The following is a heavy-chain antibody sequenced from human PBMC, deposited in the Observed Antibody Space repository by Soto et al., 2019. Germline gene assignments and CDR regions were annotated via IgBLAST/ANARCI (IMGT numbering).Heavy chain of an antibody. CDR3: ARVGPITLGYSYGRSDY. V-gene: IGHV1-46*03. J-gene: IGHJ4*02. D-gene: IGHD5-18*01. CDR1: GYTFTSYY. Sequence: GASVKVSCKASGYTFTSYYMHWVRQAPGQGLEWMGIINPSGGSTSYAQKFQGRVTMTRDTSTSTVYMELSSLRSEDTAVYYCARVGPITLGYSYGRSDYWGQGTLVTVSS. CDR2: INPSGGST.